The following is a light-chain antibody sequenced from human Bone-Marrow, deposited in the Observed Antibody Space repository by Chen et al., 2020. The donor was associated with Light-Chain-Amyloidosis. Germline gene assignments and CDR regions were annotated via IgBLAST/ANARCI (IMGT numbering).Light chain of an antibody. Sequence: NDLTQPPSVSVSPGQTARITCSGNILAQHFAYWYQQKPGQAPVAVMFKDRERPSGIPERFAGSSSGTVVTLAISGVQAEDEADYYCQSADTNGVVFGGGTKLIVL. CDR1: ILAQHF. J-gene: IGLJ2*01. V-gene: IGLV3-25*03. CDR3: QSADTNGVV. CDR2: KDR.